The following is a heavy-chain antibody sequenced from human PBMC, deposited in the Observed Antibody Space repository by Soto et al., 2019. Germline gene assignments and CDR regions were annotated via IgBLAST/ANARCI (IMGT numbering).Heavy chain of an antibody. Sequence: EVQLVQSGAEVKKPGESLKISCKGSGYSFTSYWIGWVRQMPGKGLEWMGIIYPGDSDTRYSPSFQGQVTISAAKSISSAYLQWSSLKASDTAMYYCARTSAAGKSDYGMDVWGQGTTVTVSS. CDR1: GYSFTSYW. D-gene: IGHD6-13*01. V-gene: IGHV5-51*01. CDR3: ARTSAAGKSDYGMDV. J-gene: IGHJ6*02. CDR2: IYPGDSDT.